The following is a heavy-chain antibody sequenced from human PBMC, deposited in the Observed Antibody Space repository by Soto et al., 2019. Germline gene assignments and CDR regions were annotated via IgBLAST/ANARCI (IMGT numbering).Heavy chain of an antibody. CDR1: GFTFSCCA. V-gene: IGHV3-13*01. D-gene: IGHD3-9*01. J-gene: IGHJ6*02. CDR3: TRKTPPTGMEV. CDR2: IGSGGDT. Sequence: PGGSLRLSCAASGFTFSCCAMSWVRQAPGEGLAWVSGIGSGGDTHYADSVKGRFIISREDGKNSLYLQMNNLRVGDTAVYYCTRKTPPTGMEVWGQGATVTVSS.